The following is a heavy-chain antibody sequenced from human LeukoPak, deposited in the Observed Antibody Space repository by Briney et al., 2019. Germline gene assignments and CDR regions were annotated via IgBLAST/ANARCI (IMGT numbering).Heavy chain of an antibody. V-gene: IGHV4-59*01. Sequence: PSETLSLTCAVSDGSFSSYDWNWIRQPPGKGLEWIGNIYNSGSTDYNPSLKSRVTISVNLSKKQISLKLTSVTAADTALYYCARDKGPYWYFDLWGRGTLVTVSS. J-gene: IGHJ2*01. CDR3: ARDKGPYWYFDL. CDR2: IYNSGST. CDR1: DGSFSSYD.